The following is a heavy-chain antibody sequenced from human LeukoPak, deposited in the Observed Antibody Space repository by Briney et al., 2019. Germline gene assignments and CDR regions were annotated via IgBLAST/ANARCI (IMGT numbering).Heavy chain of an antibody. CDR1: GASISSSNYY. Sequence: SETLSLTCTVSGASISSSNYYWGWIRQPPGKGLEWIGSVYYTGNTYYSPSLKSRVTISVDTSKNQFSLKLTSVTATDTAVYFCARGPGYCSGGSCYWFDPWGQGTLVTVSS. CDR2: VYYTGNT. CDR3: ARGPGYCSGGSCYWFDP. J-gene: IGHJ5*02. D-gene: IGHD2-15*01. V-gene: IGHV4-39*01.